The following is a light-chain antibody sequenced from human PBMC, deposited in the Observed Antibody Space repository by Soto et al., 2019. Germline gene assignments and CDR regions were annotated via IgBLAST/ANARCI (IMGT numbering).Light chain of an antibody. V-gene: IGKV3-11*01. J-gene: IGKJ4*01. Sequence: EIVLTQSPATLSLSPGERATLSCRASQSVSSILAWCQQKPGQTPRLLIYNASNRATGIPVRFSGSGSGTDFTLTISSLEPEDFAVYYCQQSRNWPLTFGGGTKVDIK. CDR3: QQSRNWPLT. CDR2: NAS. CDR1: QSVSSI.